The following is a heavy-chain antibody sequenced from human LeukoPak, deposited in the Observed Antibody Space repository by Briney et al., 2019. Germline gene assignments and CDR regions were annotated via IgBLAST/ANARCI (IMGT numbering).Heavy chain of an antibody. CDR2: IYYSGST. CDR1: GGSISSYY. V-gene: IGHV4-59*01. CDR3: ARGYTYYDFWSGFLP. Sequence: KTSETLSLTCTVSGGSISSYYWSWIRQPPGKGLEWIGYIYYSGSTNYNPSLKSRVTISVDTSKNQFSLKLSSVTAADTAVYYRARGYTYYDFWSGFLPWGQGTLVTVSS. J-gene: IGHJ4*02. D-gene: IGHD3-3*01.